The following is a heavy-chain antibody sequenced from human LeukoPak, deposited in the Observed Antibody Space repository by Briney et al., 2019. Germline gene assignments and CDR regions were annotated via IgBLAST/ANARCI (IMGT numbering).Heavy chain of an antibody. V-gene: IGHV3-23*01. CDR2: ISGSGGST. CDR3: ARINWLDP. CDR1: GFTFSSYV. Sequence: GRSLRLSCAASGFTFSSYVMSWVRQAPGKGLEWVSAISGSGGSTYYADSVKGRFTISRDNAKKSLYLQMNSLRAEDTAVYYCARINWLDPWGQGTLVTVSS. J-gene: IGHJ5*02.